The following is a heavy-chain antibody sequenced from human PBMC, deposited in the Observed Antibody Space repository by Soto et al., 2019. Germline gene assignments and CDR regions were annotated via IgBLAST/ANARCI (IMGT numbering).Heavy chain of an antibody. V-gene: IGHV3-33*01. CDR2: IWYDGSNK. CDR1: GFTFSSYG. D-gene: IGHD6-6*01. CDR3: ARVGEQLGLNYYYYYYMDV. Sequence: GGSLRLSCAASGFTFSSYGMHWVRQAPGKGLEWVAVIWYDGSNKYYADSVKGRFTISRDNSKNTLYLQMNSLRAEDTAVYYCARVGEQLGLNYYYYYYMDVWGKGTTVTVSS. J-gene: IGHJ6*03.